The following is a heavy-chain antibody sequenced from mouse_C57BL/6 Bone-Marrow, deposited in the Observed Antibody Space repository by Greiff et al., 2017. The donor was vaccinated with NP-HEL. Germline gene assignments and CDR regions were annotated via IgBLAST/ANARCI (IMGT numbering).Heavy chain of an antibody. CDR1: GYTFTDYE. CDR3: TRREGNYDYAMDY. J-gene: IGHJ4*01. CDR2: IDPETGGT. D-gene: IGHD2-1*01. Sequence: QVHVKQSGAELVRPGASVTLSCKASGYTFTDYEMHWVKQTPVHGLEWIGAIDPETGGTAYNQKFKGKAILTADKSSSTAYMELRSLTSEDSAVYYCTRREGNYDYAMDYWGQGTSVTVSS. V-gene: IGHV1-15*01.